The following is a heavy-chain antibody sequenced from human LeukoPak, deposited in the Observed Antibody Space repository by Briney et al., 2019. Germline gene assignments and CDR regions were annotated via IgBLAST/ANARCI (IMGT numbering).Heavy chain of an antibody. CDR1: GFTFSSYG. CDR3: ARDYGDSDYSAY. V-gene: IGHV3-33*01. D-gene: IGHD4-17*01. J-gene: IGHJ4*02. Sequence: GRSLRLSCAASGFTFSSYGMHWVRQAPGKGLEWVALTWYDGSSKYYADSVKGRFTISRDNSKNTLYLQTNSLRAEDTAVYYCARDYGDSDYSAYWGQGTLATAPS. CDR2: TWYDGSSK.